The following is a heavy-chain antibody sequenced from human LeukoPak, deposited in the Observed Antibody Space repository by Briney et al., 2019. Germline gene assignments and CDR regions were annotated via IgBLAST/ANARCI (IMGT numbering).Heavy chain of an antibody. D-gene: IGHD4-17*01. V-gene: IGHV1-2*02. CDR1: GYTITGYY. CDR2: INPNSGGT. J-gene: IGHJ5*02. CDR3: ARDLTYDYGDYFWFDP. Sequence: GASVKVSCKASGYTITGYYMHWVRQAPGQGLEWMGWINPNSGGTNYAQKFQGRVTMTRDTSISTAYMELSRLRSDDTAVYYCARDLTYDYGDYFWFDPWGQGTLVTVSS.